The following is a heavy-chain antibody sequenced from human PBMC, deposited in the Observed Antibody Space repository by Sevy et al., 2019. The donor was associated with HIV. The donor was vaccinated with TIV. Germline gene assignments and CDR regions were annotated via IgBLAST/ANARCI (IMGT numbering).Heavy chain of an antibody. CDR3: GTPGFWSRYYHMGPWGMDV. CDR2: ISYDGSNK. Sequence: GGSLRLSCAASGFTFSSYGMHWVRQAPGKGLEWVAVISYDGSNKYYADSVKGRFTISRDNSKNTLYLQMNSLRAEDTAVYYCGTPGFWSRYYHMGPWGMDVWGQRTTVTVSS. J-gene: IGHJ6*02. V-gene: IGHV3-30*03. D-gene: IGHD3-3*01. CDR1: GFTFSSYG.